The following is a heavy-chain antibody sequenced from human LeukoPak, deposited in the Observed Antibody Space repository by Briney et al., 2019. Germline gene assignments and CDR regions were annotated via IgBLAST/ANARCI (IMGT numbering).Heavy chain of an antibody. Sequence: ASVKVSCKASGYTFTGYYMHWVRQAPGQGLEWMGWINPNSGGTNYAQKFQGWVTMTRDTSISTAYMELSSLRSEDTAVYYCARATLREDSPFDYWGQGTLVTVSS. CDR3: ARATLREDSPFDY. CDR1: GYTFTGYY. D-gene: IGHD3-16*01. V-gene: IGHV1-2*04. J-gene: IGHJ4*02. CDR2: INPNSGGT.